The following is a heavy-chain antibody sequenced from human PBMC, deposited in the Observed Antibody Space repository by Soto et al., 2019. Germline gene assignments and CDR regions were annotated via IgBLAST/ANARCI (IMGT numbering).Heavy chain of an antibody. V-gene: IGHV1-2*02. J-gene: IGHJ4*02. D-gene: IGHD3-22*01. CDR2: INPNSGGT. CDR1: GYTFTGYY. Sequence: ASVKVSCKASGYTFTGYYMHWVRQAPGQGLEWMGWINPNSGGTNYAQKFQGRVTMTRDTSISTAYMELSRLRSDDTAVYYCASSAEGIVVVITHFDYWGQGTMVTVYS. CDR3: ASSAEGIVVVITHFDY.